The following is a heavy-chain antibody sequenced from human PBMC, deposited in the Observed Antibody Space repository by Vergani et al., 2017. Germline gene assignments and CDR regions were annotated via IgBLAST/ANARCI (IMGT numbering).Heavy chain of an antibody. Sequence: EVQLVESGGGLVQPGGSLRLSCAASGFTFSRHWMHWVRQAPGKGLVWVLAISGSGGSTYYADSVKGRFTISRDNSKNTLYLQMNSLRAEDTAVYYCAKGAKNGILTADDIWGQGTMVTVSS. V-gene: IGHV3-23*04. D-gene: IGHD3-9*01. CDR3: AKGAKNGILTADDI. J-gene: IGHJ3*02. CDR1: GFTFSRHW. CDR2: ISGSGGST.